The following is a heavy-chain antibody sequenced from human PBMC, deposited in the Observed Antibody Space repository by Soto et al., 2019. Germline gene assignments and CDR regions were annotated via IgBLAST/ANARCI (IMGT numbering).Heavy chain of an antibody. CDR2: INHSGST. J-gene: IGHJ6*03. D-gene: IGHD6-6*01. CDR1: GGSLSGYY. Sequence: PSETLSLTCAVYGGSLSGYYWSWIRQPPGKGLEWIGEINHSGSTNYNPSLKSRVTISVDTSKNQFSLKLSSVTAADTAVYYCARGHSVAARRYYYYYMDVWGKGTTVTVSS. CDR3: ARGHSVAARRYYYYYMDV. V-gene: IGHV4-34*01.